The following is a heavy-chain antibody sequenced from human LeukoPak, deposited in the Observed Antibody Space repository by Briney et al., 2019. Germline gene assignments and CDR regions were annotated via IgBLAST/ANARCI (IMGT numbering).Heavy chain of an antibody. J-gene: IGHJ4*02. V-gene: IGHV4-39*07. Sequence: KPSETLSLTCTVSGGSISSSSYYWGWIRQPPGKGLEWIGSIYYSGSTYYNPSLKSRVTISVDTSKNQFSLKLSSVTAADTAVYYCARSETNLGVITFDYWGQGTLVTVSS. CDR2: IYYSGST. CDR3: ARSETNLGVITFDY. D-gene: IGHD3-16*02. CDR1: GGSISSSSYY.